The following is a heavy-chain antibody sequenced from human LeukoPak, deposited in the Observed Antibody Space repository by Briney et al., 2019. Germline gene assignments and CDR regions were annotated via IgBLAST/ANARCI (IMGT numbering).Heavy chain of an antibody. V-gene: IGHV3-43*02. J-gene: IGHJ4*02. CDR1: GFSFEDYA. CDR2: IGGDAGRT. CDR3: AKDGAAGDNFHY. D-gene: IGHD6-13*01. Sequence: GGSLRLSCAASGFSFEDYAMHWVRQAPGKGLEWVSLIGGDAGRTYYADSVKGRFTISRDNRKNSLYLQMNSLRTEDTALYYCAKDGAAGDNFHYWGQGTLVTVSS.